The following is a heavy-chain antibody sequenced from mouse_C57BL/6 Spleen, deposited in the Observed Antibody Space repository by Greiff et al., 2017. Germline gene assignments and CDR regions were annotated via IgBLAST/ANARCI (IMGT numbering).Heavy chain of an antibody. J-gene: IGHJ4*01. CDR2: IWRGGST. V-gene: IGHV2-5*01. CDR3: AKSRYEGGAMDY. CDR1: GFSFTSYG. Sequence: QVQLQQSGPGLVQPSQSLSITCTASGFSFTSYGVHWVRQSPGKGLEWLGVIWRGGSTDYNAAFMARLSITKDNSKSQVFFKMNSLQADDTAIYYCAKSRYEGGAMDYWGQGTSVTVSS. D-gene: IGHD2-3*01.